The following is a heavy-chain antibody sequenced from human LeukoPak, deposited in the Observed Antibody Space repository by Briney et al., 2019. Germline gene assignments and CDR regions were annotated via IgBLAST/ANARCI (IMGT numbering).Heavy chain of an antibody. D-gene: IGHD2-15*01. CDR1: GFTFSDYY. Sequence: GGSLRLSCAASGFTFSDYYMSWIRQAPGKGLEWVSYISSSGSTIYYADSVKGRFTISRDNAKNSLYLQMNSLRAEDTAVYYCARRNLYCSGGSCYADYFDYWGQGTLVTVSS. CDR2: ISSSGSTI. V-gene: IGHV3-11*04. J-gene: IGHJ4*02. CDR3: ARRNLYCSGGSCYADYFDY.